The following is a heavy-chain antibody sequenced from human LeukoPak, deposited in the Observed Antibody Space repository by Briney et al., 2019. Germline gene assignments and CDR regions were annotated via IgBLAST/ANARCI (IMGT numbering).Heavy chain of an antibody. V-gene: IGHV3-13*01. J-gene: IGHJ2*01. Sequence: GSLRLSCAASGFSFSNYDMHWVRQTAGKGLEWVSGIGVGGDTYYQESVKGRFIISRDNAENSLYLQMDSLRAGDTAVYFCARDVTPIGLWYFDVWGRGTLVTVSS. CDR2: IGVGGDT. CDR1: GFSFSNYD. CDR3: ARDVTPIGLWYFDV. D-gene: IGHD2-21*02.